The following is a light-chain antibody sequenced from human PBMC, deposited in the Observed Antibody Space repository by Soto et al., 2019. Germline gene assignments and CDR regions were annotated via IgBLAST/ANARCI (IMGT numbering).Light chain of an antibody. V-gene: IGKV3-20*01. Sequence: EIVLTQSPGTRSLSPGERATLSCRASQSVSSSYLAWYQQKPGQSPRLLIYGASSRATGIPDRFSGSGSGTEFTLTSSRLEPEDFAVYFCPQYGSSPLTGGGGLKVEI. CDR2: GAS. J-gene: IGKJ4*01. CDR1: QSVSSSY. CDR3: PQYGSSPLT.